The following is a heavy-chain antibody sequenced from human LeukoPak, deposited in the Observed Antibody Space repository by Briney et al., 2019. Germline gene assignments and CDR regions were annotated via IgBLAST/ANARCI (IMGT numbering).Heavy chain of an antibody. CDR2: IRYDGSNK. CDR3: AKDSSYGDYTIGYFDY. Sequence: GGSLRLSCAASGFTFSSYGMHWVRQAPGKGLEWVAFIRYDGSNKYYADSVKGRFTISRDNSKNTLYLQMNSLRAEDTAVYYCAKDSSYGDYTIGYFDYWGQGTLVTVSS. J-gene: IGHJ4*02. D-gene: IGHD4-17*01. V-gene: IGHV3-30*02. CDR1: GFTFSSYG.